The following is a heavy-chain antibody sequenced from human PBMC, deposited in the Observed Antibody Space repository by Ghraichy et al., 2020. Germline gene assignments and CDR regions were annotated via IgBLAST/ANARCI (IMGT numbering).Heavy chain of an antibody. CDR3: ARRHRIAVAGTLFVTRTPDWFDP. Sequence: GGSLRLSCAASGFTFSSYWMSWVRQAPGKGLEWVANIKQDGSEKYYVDSVKGRFTISRDNAKNSLYLQMNSLRAEDTAVYYCARRHRIAVAGTLFVTRTPDWFDPWGQGTLVTVSS. V-gene: IGHV3-7*01. CDR2: IKQDGSEK. CDR1: GFTFSSYW. D-gene: IGHD6-19*01. J-gene: IGHJ5*02.